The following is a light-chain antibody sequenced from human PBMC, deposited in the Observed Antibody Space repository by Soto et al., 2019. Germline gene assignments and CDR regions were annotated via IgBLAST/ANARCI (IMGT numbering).Light chain of an antibody. V-gene: IGLV2-23*02. CDR2: EVS. J-gene: IGLJ1*01. CDR3: CSHAGSYV. CDR1: SSGVGTYSL. Sequence: QSVLTQPASVSGSPGQSITISCTGPSSGVGTYSLVSWYQQHPGKAPKLMIYEVSKRPSGVSNRFSGSKSGNTASLTISGLQAEEEADYYCCSHAGSYVFATGTKVPVL.